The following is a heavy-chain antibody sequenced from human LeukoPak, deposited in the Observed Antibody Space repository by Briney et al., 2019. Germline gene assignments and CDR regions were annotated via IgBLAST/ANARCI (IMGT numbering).Heavy chain of an antibody. CDR3: ARERTDYSNLNWFDP. D-gene: IGHD4-11*01. V-gene: IGHV4-4*07. Sequence: PSETLSLTCTVSGGSISSYYWSWIRQPAGKGLEWIGRIYTSGSTNYNPSLKSRVTMSVDTSKNQFSLKLSSVTAADTAVYYCARERTDYSNLNWFDPWGQGTLVTVSS. CDR1: GGSISSYY. CDR2: IYTSGST. J-gene: IGHJ5*02.